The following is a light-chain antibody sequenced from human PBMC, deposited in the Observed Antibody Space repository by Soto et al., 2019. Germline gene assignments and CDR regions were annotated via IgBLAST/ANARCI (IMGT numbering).Light chain of an antibody. V-gene: IGKV3-20*01. Sequence: LSHSAAALSVTPEERATLSCKASQSVSRTYLAWYQQKPVRAPRLLIYATSSRATGMQDRFSGSGSGTDFTLTISLQAQEDIAVYYCQQDGRSKTFGQGTKV. CDR2: ATS. J-gene: IGKJ1*01. CDR1: QSVSRTY. CDR3: QQDGRSKT.